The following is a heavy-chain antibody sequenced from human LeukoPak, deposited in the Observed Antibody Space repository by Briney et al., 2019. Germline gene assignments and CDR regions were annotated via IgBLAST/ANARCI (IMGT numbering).Heavy chain of an antibody. V-gene: IGHV3-15*01. D-gene: IGHD3-22*01. CDR1: GFTFSNAW. Sequence: GGSLRLSCAASGFTFSNAWMSWVRQAPGKGLEWVGRIKSKTDGGTTDYAAPVKGRFTISRDDSKNTLYLQMNSLKTEDTAVYYCTTDYYDSSGYYFGLDYWGQGTLVTVSS. CDR3: TTDYYDSSGYYFGLDY. CDR2: IKSKTDGGTT. J-gene: IGHJ4*02.